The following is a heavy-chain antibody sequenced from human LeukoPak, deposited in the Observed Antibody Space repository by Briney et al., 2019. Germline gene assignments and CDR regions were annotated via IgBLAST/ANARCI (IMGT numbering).Heavy chain of an antibody. CDR1: GFTFSDNY. D-gene: IGHD1-1*01. CDR2: ISGNGGVI. CDR3: ARDPRTVRI. Sequence: GGSLRLSCAASGFTFSDNYMTWVRQAPGKGLEWLSYISGNGGVIQYADSVKGRFTISRDNAKNLLYLQMDSLKVEDTAIYYCARDPRTVRIWGQGTLVTVSS. V-gene: IGHV3-11*04. J-gene: IGHJ4*02.